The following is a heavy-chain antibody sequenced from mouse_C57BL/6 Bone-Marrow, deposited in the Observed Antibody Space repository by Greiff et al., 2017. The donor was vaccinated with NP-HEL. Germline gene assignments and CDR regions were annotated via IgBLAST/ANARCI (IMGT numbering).Heavy chain of an antibody. D-gene: IGHD2-3*01. CDR3: AIEDGYYLAWFAY. Sequence: QVQLQQSGAELARPGASVKMSCKASGYTFTSYTMHWVKQRPGQGLEWIGYINPSSGYTKYNQKFKAKATLTADKSSSTAYMQLSSLTSEYSAVYYCAIEDGYYLAWFAYWGQGTLVTVSA. V-gene: IGHV1-4*01. CDR1: GYTFTSYT. J-gene: IGHJ3*01. CDR2: INPSSGYT.